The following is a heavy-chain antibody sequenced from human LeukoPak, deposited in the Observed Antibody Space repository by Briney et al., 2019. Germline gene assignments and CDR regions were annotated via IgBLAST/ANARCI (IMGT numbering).Heavy chain of an antibody. V-gene: IGHV3-53*01. CDR3: ARDLTYGKVGYFDY. Sequence: PGGSLRLSCAASGFTVSSNYMSWVRQAPGKGLEWVSVIYSGGSTYYADSVKGRFTISRDNSKNTLYLQMNSLRAEDTAVYYCARDLTYGKVGYFDYWGQGTLVTVSS. CDR2: IYSGGST. J-gene: IGHJ4*02. CDR1: GFTVSSNY. D-gene: IGHD4-17*01.